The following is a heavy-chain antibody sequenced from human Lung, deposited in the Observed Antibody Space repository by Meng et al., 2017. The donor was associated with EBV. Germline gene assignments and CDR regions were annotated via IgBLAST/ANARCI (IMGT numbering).Heavy chain of an antibody. V-gene: IGHV3-30-3*01. CDR2: ISYDGSNK. CDR1: GFTFSSSA. Sequence: QVQLVESGGGVVQPWRSLRLSFAASGFTFSSSAMHWVRQAPGKGLEWVAVISYDGSNKYYADSVKGRFTISRDNSKNTLYLQMNSLRAEDTAVYYCAREDRVSRGDYGLGYWGQGTLVTVSS. D-gene: IGHD4-17*01. CDR3: AREDRVSRGDYGLGY. J-gene: IGHJ4*02.